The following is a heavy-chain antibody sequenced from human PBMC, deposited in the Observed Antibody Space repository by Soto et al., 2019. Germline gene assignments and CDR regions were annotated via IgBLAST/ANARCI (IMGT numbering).Heavy chain of an antibody. CDR1: GGSFSGYY. CDR2: INHSGST. V-gene: IGHV4-34*01. D-gene: IGHD3-10*01. J-gene: IGHJ5*02. Sequence: PPETLSLTCAVYGGSFSGYYWSWIREPPGKGLEWIGEINHSGSTNYNPSLKSRVTISVDTSKNQFSLKLSSVTAADTAVYYCARGYYYGSGSRHFYNWLDPWGQGTLVTVSS. CDR3: ARGYYYGSGSRHFYNWLDP.